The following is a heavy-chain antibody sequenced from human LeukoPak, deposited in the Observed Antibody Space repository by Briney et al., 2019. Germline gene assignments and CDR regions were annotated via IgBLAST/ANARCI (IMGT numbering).Heavy chain of an antibody. CDR2: ISDSGGST. J-gene: IGHJ4*02. CDR3: ASRTGNY. V-gene: IGHV3-23*01. D-gene: IGHD1-1*01. Sequence: GGSLRHSCTTTGLIFNNYAMTWVRQAPVMGLEWVSSISDSGGSTYYADSVEGRFSISRDAAKNTLYLQMNSLGPEDTAVYYCASRTGNYWGQGTLVTVSS. CDR1: GLIFNNYA.